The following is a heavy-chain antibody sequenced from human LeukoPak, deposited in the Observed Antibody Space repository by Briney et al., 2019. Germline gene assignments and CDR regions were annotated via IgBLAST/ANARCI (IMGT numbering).Heavy chain of an antibody. D-gene: IGHD3-22*01. J-gene: IGHJ4*02. CDR3: AKDTNYYDSSGLFDY. V-gene: IGHV3-30-3*01. Sequence: GRSLRLSCAASGFTFSSYAMHWVRQAPGKGLEWVAVISYDGSNKYYADSVKGRFTISRDNSKNTLYLQMNSLRAEDTAVYYCAKDTNYYDSSGLFDYWGQGTLVTVSS. CDR1: GFTFSSYA. CDR2: ISYDGSNK.